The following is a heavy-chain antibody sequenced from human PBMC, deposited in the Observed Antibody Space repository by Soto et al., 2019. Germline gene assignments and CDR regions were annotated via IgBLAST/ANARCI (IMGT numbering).Heavy chain of an antibody. V-gene: IGHV1-24*01. CDR1: GYTLTELS. Sequence: GASVKVSCKVSGYTLTELSMHWVRQAPGKGLDWMGGFDPESGDTIYAQKFQGRVTMTRDTSISTAYIELSRLRSDDTAVYYCALGYYDSSGYYLSFGYWGQGTLVTVSS. J-gene: IGHJ4*02. CDR2: FDPESGDT. D-gene: IGHD3-22*01. CDR3: ALGYYDSSGYYLSFGY.